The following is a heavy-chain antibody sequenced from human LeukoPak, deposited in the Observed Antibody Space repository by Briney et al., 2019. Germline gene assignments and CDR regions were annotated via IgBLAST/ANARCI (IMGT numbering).Heavy chain of an antibody. Sequence: GESLKISCKGSGYSFTSYWIGWVRQMPGKGLEWVGIIYPDDSDTRYSPSFQDQVTISADKSISTAYLQWSSLKASDTAMYYCARHYPGGDYFIAYWGQGTLVTVSS. CDR1: GYSFTSYW. CDR2: IYPDDSDT. J-gene: IGHJ4*02. D-gene: IGHD4-17*01. V-gene: IGHV5-51*01. CDR3: ARHYPGGDYFIAY.